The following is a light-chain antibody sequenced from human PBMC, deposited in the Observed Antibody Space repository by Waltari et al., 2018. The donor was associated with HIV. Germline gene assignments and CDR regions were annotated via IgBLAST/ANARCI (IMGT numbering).Light chain of an antibody. CDR1: QSVSYSY. V-gene: IGKV3-20*01. Sequence: EIVLTQSPGTLSLSPGERATLSCRASQSVSYSYLAWYQQRPGQAPRLLIYDASNRATDIPARFSCSGSGTDFSLTISGVEPEDFALYYCQQYGSSPWTFGQGTKVEIK. J-gene: IGKJ2*02. CDR2: DAS. CDR3: QQYGSSPWT.